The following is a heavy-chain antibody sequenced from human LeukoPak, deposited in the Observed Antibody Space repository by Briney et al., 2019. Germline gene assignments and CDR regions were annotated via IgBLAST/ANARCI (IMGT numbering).Heavy chain of an antibody. D-gene: IGHD3-10*01. CDR3: ARGPDTYYYGSGSYYNWFDP. J-gene: IGHJ5*02. CDR1: GYTFTSYD. Sequence: ASVKLSCTASGYTFTSYDINWVRQATGHRVGWMGWMNPNSGNTGYAQKFQGRVTMTRNTSIRHAYMELSSLRSEDAAVYYCARGPDTYYYGSGSYYNWFDPWGQGTLVTVSS. V-gene: IGHV1-8*01. CDR2: MNPNSGNT.